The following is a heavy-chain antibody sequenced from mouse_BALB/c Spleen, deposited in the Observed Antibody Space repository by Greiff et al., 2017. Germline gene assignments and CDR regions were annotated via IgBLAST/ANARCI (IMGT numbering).Heavy chain of an antibody. J-gene: IGHJ2*01. CDR1: GFTFSSYG. CDR3: ARSGGYFDY. V-gene: IGHV5-6-3*01. CDR2: INSNGGST. Sequence: EVKLVESGGGLVQPGGSLKLSCAASGFTFSSYGMSWVRQTPDKRLELVATINSNGGSTYYPDSVKGRFTISRDNAKNTLYLQMSSLKSEDTAMYYCARSGGYFDYWGQGTTLTVSS.